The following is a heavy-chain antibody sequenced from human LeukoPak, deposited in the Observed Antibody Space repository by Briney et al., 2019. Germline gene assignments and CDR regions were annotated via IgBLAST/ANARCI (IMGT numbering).Heavy chain of an antibody. J-gene: IGHJ4*02. CDR1: GGSISSYY. CDR3: ARDTRQWLVPNYYFDY. Sequence: PSETLSLTCTVSGGSISSYYWSWIRQPAGKGLEWIGRIYTSGSTNYNPSLKSRVTMSVDTSKNQFSLKLSSVTAAGTAVYYCARDTRQWLVPNYYFDYWGQGTLVTVSS. CDR2: IYTSGST. V-gene: IGHV4-4*07. D-gene: IGHD6-19*01.